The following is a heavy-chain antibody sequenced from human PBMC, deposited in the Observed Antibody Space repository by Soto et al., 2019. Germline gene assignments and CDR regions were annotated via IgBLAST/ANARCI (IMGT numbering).Heavy chain of an antibody. D-gene: IGHD1-26*01. CDR3: AKDEGVGGTLGQPIGYDS. V-gene: IGHV3-30*18. Sequence: QVRLVESGGGVVQPGRSLRLSCEVSEFTFRGDAMHWVRQAPGKGLEWVAVISSDGSRRFYADFVRGRFTISRDNSKNTLYLQMNSLRADDTAVYYCAKDEGVGGTLGQPIGYDSWGQGTLVTVSS. CDR2: ISSDGSRR. J-gene: IGHJ4*02. CDR1: EFTFRGDA.